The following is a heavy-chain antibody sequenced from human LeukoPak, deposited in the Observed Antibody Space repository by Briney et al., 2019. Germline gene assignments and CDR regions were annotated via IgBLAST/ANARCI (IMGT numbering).Heavy chain of an antibody. Sequence: GGSLRLSCAASGFTFSSYAMNWVRQAPGKGLEWLSYISSGGSAIYYADSVKGRFTISRDNAKNSLYLQMNSLRAEDTAVYYCARISAAGFWGQGTLVTVSS. CDR1: GFTFSSYA. V-gene: IGHV3-48*04. CDR2: ISSGGSAI. CDR3: ARISAAGF. J-gene: IGHJ4*02. D-gene: IGHD6-13*01.